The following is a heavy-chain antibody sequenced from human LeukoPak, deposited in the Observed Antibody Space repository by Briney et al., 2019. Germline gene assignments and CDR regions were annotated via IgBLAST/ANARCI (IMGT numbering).Heavy chain of an antibody. CDR3: ARRLRYAYCSGGSCGGIDY. V-gene: IGHV4-39*01. Sequence: SETLSLTCTVSGGSISSSSYYWGWIRQPPGKGLEWIGSIYYSGSTYYNPSLKSRVTISVDTSKNQFSLKLSSVTAADTAVYYCARRLRYAYCSGGSCGGIDYWAREPWSPSPQ. CDR2: IYYSGST. D-gene: IGHD2-15*01. CDR1: GGSISSSSYY. J-gene: IGHJ4*02.